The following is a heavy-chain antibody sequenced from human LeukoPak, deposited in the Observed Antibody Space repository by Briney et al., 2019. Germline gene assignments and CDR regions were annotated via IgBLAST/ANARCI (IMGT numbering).Heavy chain of an antibody. Sequence: GESLKISCKTSGYDFSDYWIAWVRQMPGKGLEWMGSIWPGNFDTRYSPSFQGQVTISADKSISTAYLQWSSLRASDTAMYYCARQSSAAAVNWFDPWGQGTLVTVSS. CDR2: IWPGNFDT. D-gene: IGHD6-13*01. J-gene: IGHJ5*02. V-gene: IGHV5-51*01. CDR3: ARQSSAAAVNWFDP. CDR1: GYDFSDYW.